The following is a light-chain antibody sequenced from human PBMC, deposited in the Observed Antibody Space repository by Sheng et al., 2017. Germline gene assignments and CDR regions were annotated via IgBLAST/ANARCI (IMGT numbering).Light chain of an antibody. J-gene: IGKJ2*03. V-gene: IGKV3-20*01. CDR1: QSVTGSY. Sequence: ENVLTQSPGTLSLSPGERATLSCRASQSVTGSYLAWYQQKPGQAPRLLIHGASSRATGISDRFRGSGSGTDFTLTISRLEPEDFVVYYCQQYGSSPYSFGQGTKLEIK. CDR2: GAS. CDR3: QQYGSSPYS.